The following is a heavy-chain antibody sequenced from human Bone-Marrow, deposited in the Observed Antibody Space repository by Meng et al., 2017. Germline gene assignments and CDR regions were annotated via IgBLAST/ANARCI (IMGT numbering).Heavy chain of an antibody. J-gene: IGHJ4*02. CDR3: ARGLRAARPLLFGY. V-gene: IGHV4-34*01. Sequence: VQLQQWGDGLLKASETLSLTCAVYGGSFSGYYWSWIRQPPGKGLEWIGEINHSGSTNYNPSLKSRVTISVDTSKNQFSLKLSSVTAADTAVYYCARGLRAARPLLFGYWGQGTLVTVSS. D-gene: IGHD6-6*01. CDR2: INHSGST. CDR1: GGSFSGYY.